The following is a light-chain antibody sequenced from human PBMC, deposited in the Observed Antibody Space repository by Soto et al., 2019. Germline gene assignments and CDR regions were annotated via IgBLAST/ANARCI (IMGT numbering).Light chain of an antibody. CDR1: SSDVGSYNL. V-gene: IGLV2-23*01. CDR3: CSCAGSSTSSGV. J-gene: IGLJ3*02. CDR2: EGS. Sequence: QSALTQPASVSGSPGQSITISCTGTSSDVGSYNLVSWYQQHPGKAPKLMIYEGSKRPSGVSNRFSGSKSGNTASLTISGLQAEDEADYYCCSCAGSSTSSGVFGGGTKLTVL.